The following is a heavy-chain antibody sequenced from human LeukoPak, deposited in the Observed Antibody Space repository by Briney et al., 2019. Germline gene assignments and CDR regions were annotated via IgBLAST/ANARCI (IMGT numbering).Heavy chain of an antibody. Sequence: GGSLRLSCAASGFIFSDRYMDWVRQAPGGGLEWVGRIRNKASGALTQYAASVKGRFTISRDDSESSLYLQMSSLKTDDTAVYYCARGPSCSSMSCPYWFDPWGQGTLVTVSS. J-gene: IGHJ5*02. V-gene: IGHV3-72*01. CDR1: GFIFSDRY. CDR2: IRNKASGALT. D-gene: IGHD2-2*01. CDR3: ARGPSCSSMSCPYWFDP.